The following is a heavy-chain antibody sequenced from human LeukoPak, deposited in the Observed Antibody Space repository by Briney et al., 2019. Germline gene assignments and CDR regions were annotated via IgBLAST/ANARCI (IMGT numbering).Heavy chain of an antibody. Sequence: GGSLRHSCAASGFTFHYYWMGWVRQAPGKGLEWVANIREDGSEKQYVASVKDRFTISRDNAKNSLYLQMNSLRAEDTAVYYCARNRMSTRIYYYYYYFMDGCSKGTT. CDR1: GFTFHYYW. V-gene: IGHV3-7*01. J-gene: IGHJ6*03. CDR3: ARNRMSTRIYYYYYYFMDG. CDR2: IREDGSEK. D-gene: IGHD5-24*01.